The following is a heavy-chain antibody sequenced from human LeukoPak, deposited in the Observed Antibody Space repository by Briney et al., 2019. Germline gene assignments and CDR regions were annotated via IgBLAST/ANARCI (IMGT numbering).Heavy chain of an antibody. CDR2: IYHSGST. Sequence: SETLSLTCTVSGGSISSSNWWSWVRQPPGKGLEWIGEIYHSGSTNYNPSLKSRVTISVDKSKNQFSLKLSSVTAADTAVYYCARGSYYDSSGYWIFDYWGQGTLVTVSS. D-gene: IGHD3-22*01. J-gene: IGHJ4*02. V-gene: IGHV4-4*02. CDR3: ARGSYYDSSGYWIFDY. CDR1: GGSISSSNW.